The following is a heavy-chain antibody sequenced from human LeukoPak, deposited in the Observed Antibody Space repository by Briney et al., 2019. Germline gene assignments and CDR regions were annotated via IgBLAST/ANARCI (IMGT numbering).Heavy chain of an antibody. D-gene: IGHD3-22*01. CDR2: ISAYNGNT. J-gene: IGHJ4*02. Sequence: ASVKVSCKASGYTFTSYGISWVRQAPGQGLEWMGWISAYNGNTNYAQKLQGRVTMTTDTSTSTAYMELRSLRSDGTAVYYCARDEPPTFDSSGYPFDYWGQGTLVTVSS. V-gene: IGHV1-18*01. CDR3: ARDEPPTFDSSGYPFDY. CDR1: GYTFTSYG.